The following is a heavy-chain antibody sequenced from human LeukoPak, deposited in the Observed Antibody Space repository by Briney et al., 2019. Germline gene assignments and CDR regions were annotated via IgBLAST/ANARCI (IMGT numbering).Heavy chain of an antibody. D-gene: IGHD3-10*01. Sequence: ASVKVSCKASGYTFTGHYLHWVRQAPGQGLEWMGWINPNRGGTNYAQKFRGRVTLIRDTSISTAYMELSRLRSDDTAVYYCARDGYYGSGSFGWGQGTLVTVSS. CDR1: GYTFTGHY. CDR2: INPNRGGT. CDR3: ARDGYYGSGSFG. J-gene: IGHJ4*02. V-gene: IGHV1-2*02.